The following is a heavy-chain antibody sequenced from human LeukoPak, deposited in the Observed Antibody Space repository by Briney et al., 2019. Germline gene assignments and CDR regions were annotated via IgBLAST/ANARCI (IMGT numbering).Heavy chain of an antibody. CDR2: IFYSGST. D-gene: IGHD1-26*01. Sequence: SETLSLTCTVSGGSISHYYWSWIRQPPGKGLEWIGYIFYSGSTNYNPSLKSRVTISVDTSMNQFSLKLSSVTAADTAVYYCARGLLAPNYFDSWGQGTLVTVSS. CDR1: GGSISHYY. CDR3: ARGLLAPNYFDS. J-gene: IGHJ4*02. V-gene: IGHV4-59*01.